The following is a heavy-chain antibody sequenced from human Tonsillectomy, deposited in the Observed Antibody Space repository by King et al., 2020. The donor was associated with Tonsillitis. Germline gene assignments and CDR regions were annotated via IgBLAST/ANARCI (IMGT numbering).Heavy chain of an antibody. CDR2: IKQDGSEK. J-gene: IGHJ2*01. Sequence: VQLVESGGGLVQPGGSLRLSCAASGFTFSNYWMNWVRQAPGKGLEWVANIKQDGSEKYYVDSVKGRFTISRDNAKNSLYLQMNSLRAEDTALYYCAGGTGWLFDLWGRGTPVTVSS. CDR3: AGGTGWLFDL. CDR1: GFTFSNYW. V-gene: IGHV3-7*01.